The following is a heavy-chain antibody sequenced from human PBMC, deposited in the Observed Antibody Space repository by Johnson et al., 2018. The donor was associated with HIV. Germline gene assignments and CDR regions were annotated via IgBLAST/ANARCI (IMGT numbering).Heavy chain of an antibody. J-gene: IGHJ3*02. D-gene: IGHD3-16*01. CDR2: ISYDGSNT. V-gene: IGHV3-30*14. Sequence: VQLVESGGGLVQPGTSLRLSCAASGLTFSHYPMHWVRQAPGKGLEWVAVISYDGSNTYYADSVRGRFTISRDNSKNTLYLQMNSLRAEDTAVYYCARGLTGEQVDIWGQGTMVTVSS. CDR1: GLTFSHYP. CDR3: ARGLTGEQVDI.